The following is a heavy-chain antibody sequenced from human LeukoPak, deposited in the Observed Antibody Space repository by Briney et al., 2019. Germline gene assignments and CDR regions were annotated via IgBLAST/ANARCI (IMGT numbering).Heavy chain of an antibody. D-gene: IGHD5-12*01. CDR1: GFTFSSYS. J-gene: IGHJ6*04. CDR2: ISSSSSYI. Sequence: PGGSLRLSCAASGFTFSSYSMNWVRQAPGKGLEWVSSISSSSSYIYYADSVEGRFTISRDNAKNSLYLQMNSLRAEDTAVYYCARDQWVATIKGNYYYGMDVWGKGTTVTVSS. CDR3: ARDQWVATIKGNYYYGMDV. V-gene: IGHV3-21*01.